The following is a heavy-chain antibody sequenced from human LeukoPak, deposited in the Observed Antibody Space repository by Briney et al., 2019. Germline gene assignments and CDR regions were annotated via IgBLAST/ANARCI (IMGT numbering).Heavy chain of an antibody. Sequence: ASVKASCKASGYTFTSYYMHWVRQAPGEGLEWMGIINPTGGSTSYAQKFQGRVTMTRDTSTSTVYMELSSLRSEDTAVYYCARGHYHEIHSVMVTAPDYWGQGTLVIVSS. D-gene: IGHD2-21*02. CDR3: ARGHYHEIHSVMVTAPDY. CDR2: INPTGGST. CDR1: GYTFTSYY. V-gene: IGHV1-46*01. J-gene: IGHJ4*02.